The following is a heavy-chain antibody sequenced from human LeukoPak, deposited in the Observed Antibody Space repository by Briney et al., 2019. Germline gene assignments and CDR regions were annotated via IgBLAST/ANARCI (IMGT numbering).Heavy chain of an antibody. CDR1: GFTFSSYG. J-gene: IGHJ4*02. D-gene: IGHD4-17*01. CDR2: ISGGGETT. CDR3: ARDYADYVGYFFFDY. V-gene: IGHV3-23*01. Sequence: GGSLRLSCAASGFTFSSYGMHWVRQAPGKGLEWVSSISGGGETTYYADSAKGRFTISRDNSQNTLYLQMNSLRAEDTAVYYCARDYADYVGYFFFDYWGQGTLVTVSS.